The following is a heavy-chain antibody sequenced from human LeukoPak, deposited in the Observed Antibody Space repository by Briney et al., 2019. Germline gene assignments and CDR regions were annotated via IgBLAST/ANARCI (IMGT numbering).Heavy chain of an antibody. CDR3: AKDQASGSGVGYLDY. J-gene: IGHJ4*02. CDR1: GFMFSSYA. Sequence: PGGSLRLSCAASGFMFSSYAMSWVRQAPGKGLEWVSGISGNGVNTYYADSVRGRFTISRDNSKNTLYLQMNSLRAEDTAVYYCAKDQASGSGVGYLDYWGQGTLVTVSS. D-gene: IGHD1-14*01. V-gene: IGHV3-23*01. CDR2: ISGNGVNT.